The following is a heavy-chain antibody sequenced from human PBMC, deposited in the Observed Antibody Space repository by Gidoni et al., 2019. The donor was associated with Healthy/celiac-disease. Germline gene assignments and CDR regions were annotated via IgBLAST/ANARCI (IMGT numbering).Heavy chain of an antibody. CDR3: AKSKYCSGGSCYSVPWFDP. Sequence: EVQLLESGGGLVQPGGSLSLSCAASGFTFSSYAMSWVRQAPGKGLEWVSASSGSGGSTYYADSVKGRFTISRDNSKNTLYLQMNSLRAEDTAVYYCAKSKYCSGGSCYSVPWFDPWGQGTLVTVSS. J-gene: IGHJ5*02. D-gene: IGHD2-15*01. CDR1: GFTFSSYA. CDR2: SSGSGGST. V-gene: IGHV3-23*01.